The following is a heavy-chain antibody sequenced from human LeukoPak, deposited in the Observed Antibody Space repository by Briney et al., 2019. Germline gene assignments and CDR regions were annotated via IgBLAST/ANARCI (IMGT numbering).Heavy chain of an antibody. CDR3: ARGGPLVRGVIITLDY. V-gene: IGHV3-30*03. CDR1: EFIFSSYE. D-gene: IGHD3-10*01. Sequence: GGSLRLSCAVSEFIFSSYEMHWVRQAPGKGLEWVAAISYDGSKKYYVDSVKGRFAISRDNSKNTLYLQMNSLRAEDTAVYYCARGGPLVRGVIITLDYWGQGTLVTVSS. J-gene: IGHJ4*02. CDR2: ISYDGSKK.